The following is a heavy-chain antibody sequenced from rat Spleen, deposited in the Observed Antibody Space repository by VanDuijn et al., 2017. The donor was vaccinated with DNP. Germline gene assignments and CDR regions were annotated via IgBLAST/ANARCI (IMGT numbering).Heavy chain of an antibody. CDR2: ISPSGSKP. D-gene: IGHD1-11*01. CDR1: GFTFSDYY. Sequence: EVQLVESGGGLVQPGRSLKLSCAASGFTFSDYYMAWVRQAPKKGLEWVAAISPSGSKPYSPDSVKGRFTISRDNAKSTLYLHMNSLRSEDMATYYCARPYGGYSYYWYFDFWGPGTMVTVSS. J-gene: IGHJ1*01. V-gene: IGHV5-22*01. CDR3: ARPYGGYSYYWYFDF.